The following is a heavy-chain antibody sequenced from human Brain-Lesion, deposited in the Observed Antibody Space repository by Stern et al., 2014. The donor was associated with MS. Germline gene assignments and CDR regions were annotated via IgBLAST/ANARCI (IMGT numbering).Heavy chain of an antibody. Sequence: QVQLVQSGPGLVKPSQTLSLSCTVSGGSISSGGYYWSWIRQPAGKGLEWIGRIFNSGRTSYNPPLKSRSTKTIATSKTHFSRRLNPRTAADTAVYYCARGRVVPGFQYYATDVWGQGTTVIVSS. J-gene: IGHJ6*02. CDR2: IFNSGRT. D-gene: IGHD2-2*01. V-gene: IGHV4-61*02. CDR3: ARGRVVPGFQYYATDV. CDR1: GGSISSGGYY.